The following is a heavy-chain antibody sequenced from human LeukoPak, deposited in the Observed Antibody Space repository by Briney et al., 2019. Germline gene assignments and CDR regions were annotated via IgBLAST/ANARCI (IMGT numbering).Heavy chain of an antibody. Sequence: AGGSLRLSCAASGFTVSSNYMSWVRQAPGKGLEWVAVIYSGGSTYYADSVKGRFTISRDNSKNTLCLQMNSLRAEDTAVYYCARMEYYYDSSGNYYFDYWGQGTLVTVSS. CDR1: GFTVSSNY. J-gene: IGHJ4*02. CDR2: IYSGGST. D-gene: IGHD3-22*01. V-gene: IGHV3-66*01. CDR3: ARMEYYYDSSGNYYFDY.